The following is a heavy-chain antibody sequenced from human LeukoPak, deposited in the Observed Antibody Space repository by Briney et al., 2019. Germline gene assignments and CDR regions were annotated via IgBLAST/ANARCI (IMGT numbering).Heavy chain of an antibody. V-gene: IGHV3-30*04. D-gene: IGHD6-19*01. CDR2: ISYDGSNK. CDR3: ARDGSGGSGWYAPLYYYYYGMDV. CDR1: GFTFSSYA. Sequence: GGSLRLSCAASGFTFSSYAMHWVRQAPGKGLEWVAVISYDGSNKYYADSVKGRFTISRDNSKNTLYLQMNSLRAEDTAVYYCARDGSGGSGWYAPLYYYYYGMDVWGQGTTVTVSS. J-gene: IGHJ6*02.